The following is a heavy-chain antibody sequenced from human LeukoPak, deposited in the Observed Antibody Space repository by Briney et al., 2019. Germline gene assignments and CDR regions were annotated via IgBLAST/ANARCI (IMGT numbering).Heavy chain of an antibody. D-gene: IGHD2-2*01. J-gene: IGHJ4*02. CDR3: ARGDCSSTSCNGDLDY. CDR2: IIPIFGTA. V-gene: IGHV1-69*13. Sequence: ASVKVSCKASGGTFSSYAISWVRQAPGQGLEWMGGIIPIFGTANYAQKFQGRVTITADESTSTAYMELSSLRSEDTAVYYCARGDCSSTSCNGDLDYWGQGTLVTVSS. CDR1: GGTFSSYA.